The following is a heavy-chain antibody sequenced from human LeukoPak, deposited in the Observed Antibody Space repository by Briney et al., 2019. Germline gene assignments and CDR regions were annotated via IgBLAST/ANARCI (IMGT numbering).Heavy chain of an antibody. CDR1: GGSFSGYY. J-gene: IGHJ1*01. CDR2: INHSGST. D-gene: IGHD6-19*01. V-gene: IGHV4-34*01. Sequence: SETLSLTCAVYGGSFSGYYWSWIRQPPGKGLEWIGEINHSGSTNYNPSLKSRVTISADTSKNQFSLKLTSVTAADTAVYYCAKSGWAEYFQPWGQGTLVTVS. CDR3: AKSGWAEYFQP.